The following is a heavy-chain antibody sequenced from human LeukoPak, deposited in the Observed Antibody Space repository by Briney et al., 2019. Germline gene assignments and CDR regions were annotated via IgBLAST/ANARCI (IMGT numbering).Heavy chain of an antibody. Sequence: GGSLRLSCAASGFTFSSYATHWVRQAPGKGLEWVAVISYDGSNKYYADSVKGRFTISRDNSKNTLYLQTNSLRAEDTAVYYCARGYDHFDYWGQGTLVTVSS. V-gene: IGHV3-30-3*01. CDR3: ARGYDHFDY. J-gene: IGHJ4*02. CDR2: ISYDGSNK. CDR1: GFTFSSYA. D-gene: IGHD2-15*01.